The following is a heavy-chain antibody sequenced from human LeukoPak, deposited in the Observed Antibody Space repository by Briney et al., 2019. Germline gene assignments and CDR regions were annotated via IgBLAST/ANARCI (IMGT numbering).Heavy chain of an antibody. V-gene: IGHV4-34*01. J-gene: IGHJ4*02. Sequence: PSETLSLTCAVYGGSFSGYYWGWIRQPPGKGLEWIGEINHSGSTNYNPSLKSRVTISVDTSKNQFSLKLSSVTAADTAVNYCARVSVNDYVWGSYRYRYFDYWGQGTLVTVSS. CDR3: ARVSVNDYVWGSYRYRYFDY. CDR2: INHSGST. D-gene: IGHD3-16*02. CDR1: GGSFSGYY.